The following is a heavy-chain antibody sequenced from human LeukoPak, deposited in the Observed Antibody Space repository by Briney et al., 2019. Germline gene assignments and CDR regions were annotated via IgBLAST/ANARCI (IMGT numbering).Heavy chain of an antibody. J-gene: IGHJ4*02. Sequence: GASVKVSCKASGGTFSSYAISWVRQAPGQGLGWMGGIIPIFGTANYAQKFQGRVTITADESTSTAYMELRSLRSEDTAVYYCGRRGDSSGSFDLDYWGQGTLVTVSS. CDR3: GRRGDSSGSFDLDY. CDR1: GGTFSSYA. CDR2: IIPIFGTA. V-gene: IGHV1-69*13. D-gene: IGHD6-19*01.